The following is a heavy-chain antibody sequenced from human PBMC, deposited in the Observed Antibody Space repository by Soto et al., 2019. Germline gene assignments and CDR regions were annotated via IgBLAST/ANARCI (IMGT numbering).Heavy chain of an antibody. D-gene: IGHD1-26*01. CDR2: IYYSGST. J-gene: IGHJ3*02. Sequence: SETLSLTCTVSGGSISSYYWSWIRQPPGKGLEWIGYIYYSGSTNYNPSLKSRVTISVDTSKNQFSLKLSSVTAADTAVYYCERDYGRSGSPGAFDIWGQGTMVTV. CDR1: GGSISSYY. CDR3: ERDYGRSGSPGAFDI. V-gene: IGHV4-59*01.